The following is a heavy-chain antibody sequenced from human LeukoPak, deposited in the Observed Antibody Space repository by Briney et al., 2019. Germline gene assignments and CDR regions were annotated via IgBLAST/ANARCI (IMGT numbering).Heavy chain of an antibody. CDR3: AIMHPYYDGNGYWVQ. J-gene: IGHJ4*02. V-gene: IGHV3-23*01. CDR1: GFTFSSYA. CDR2: INTSGGST. Sequence: GGSLRLSCAASGFTFSSYAMSWVRQAPGKGLEWLSGINTSGGSTAYADSVKGRFTISRDNPRNTLYMQMNSLRAEDTALYYCAIMHPYYDGNGYWVQWGQGTLVTVSS. D-gene: IGHD3-22*01.